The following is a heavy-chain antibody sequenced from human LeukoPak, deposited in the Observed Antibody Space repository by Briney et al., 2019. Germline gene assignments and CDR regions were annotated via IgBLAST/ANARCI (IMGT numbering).Heavy chain of an antibody. D-gene: IGHD6-13*01. CDR3: AKRVAAAGPYFDY. CDR2: ISGSGGTT. CDR1: GFTFNSYA. J-gene: IGHJ4*02. Sequence: PGGSLRLSCAASGFTFNSYAMNWVRQAPGKGLEWVSLISGSGGTTYYADSVKGRFTISRDNSKNTLYLQMSSLRDEDTAVYYCAKRVAAAGPYFDYWGQGTLVTVSS. V-gene: IGHV3-23*01.